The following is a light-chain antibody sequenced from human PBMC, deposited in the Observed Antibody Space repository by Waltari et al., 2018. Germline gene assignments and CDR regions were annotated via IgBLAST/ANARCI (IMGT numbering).Light chain of an antibody. V-gene: IGKV2-30*02. CDR3: MQHTHWPHT. J-gene: IGKJ2*01. Sequence: DVVMTQSPLSLPVTLGQPASISCMSGQCLVHNDGNTYLMWLQLRPGQSPRRLIYKVSNRDSGVPDRFSGSWSGTDFTLKISRVEAEDVGVYYCMQHTHWPHTFGQGTKLEIK. CDR1: QCLVHNDGNTY. CDR2: KVS.